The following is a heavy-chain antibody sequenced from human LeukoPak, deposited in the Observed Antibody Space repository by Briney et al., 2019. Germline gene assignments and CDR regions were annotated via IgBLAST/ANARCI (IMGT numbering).Heavy chain of an antibody. Sequence: GGSLRLSCVVSGFIVNNNYINWVRQAPGKGLEGVSVFYSDGTTYHADSVKGRFTISRGNSQNTVFLQMNSLRAEDTAVYYCARVSPVIVVVITDFDYWGQGTLVTVSS. D-gene: IGHD3-22*01. CDR1: GFIVNNNY. J-gene: IGHJ4*02. V-gene: IGHV3-53*01. CDR3: ARVSPVIVVVITDFDY. CDR2: FYSDGTT.